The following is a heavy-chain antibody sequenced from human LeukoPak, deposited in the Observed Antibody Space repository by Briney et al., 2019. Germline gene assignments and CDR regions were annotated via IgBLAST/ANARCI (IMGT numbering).Heavy chain of an antibody. V-gene: IGHV3-48*01. CDR3: VRGGVADGNYFGD. CDR2: ITGDNKA. Sequence: HAGGSLRLSCVGSGFAYDRCGMNWVRQAPGKGLEWLSYITGDNKAYYADSLKGRFVISRDNAKNSVYLQMNSLSVEDTAVYYCVRGGVADGNYFGDWGQGTVVTVSS. D-gene: IGHD3-10*01. CDR1: GFAYDRCG. J-gene: IGHJ4*02.